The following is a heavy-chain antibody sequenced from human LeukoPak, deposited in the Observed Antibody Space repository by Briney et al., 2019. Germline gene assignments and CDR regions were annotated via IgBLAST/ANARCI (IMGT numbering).Heavy chain of an antibody. CDR2: IRYDGGNK. J-gene: IGHJ4*02. V-gene: IGHV3-30*02. CDR3: AKAPTTVVTPSFDY. CDR1: GFIFSSYG. Sequence: PGGSLRLSCAASGFIFSSYGMHWVRQAPGKGLEWVAFIRYDGGNKNFADSVKGRFTISRDNSKNTLYLQMNSLRAEDTAVYYCAKAPTTVVTPSFDYWGQGTLVTVSS. D-gene: IGHD4-23*01.